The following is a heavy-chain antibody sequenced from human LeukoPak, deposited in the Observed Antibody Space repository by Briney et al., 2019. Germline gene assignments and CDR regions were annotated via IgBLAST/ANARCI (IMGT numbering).Heavy chain of an antibody. CDR3: ARDLDGYNNIDY. CDR1: GDSISSHY. CDR2: IYYSGST. J-gene: IGHJ4*02. D-gene: IGHD5-24*01. Sequence: PSETLSLTCNVSGDSISSHYWSWIRQPPGKGLEWIGYIYYSGSTNYNPSLKSRVTISVDTSKTQFSLKLSSVTAADTAIYYCARDLDGYNNIDYWGQGTPVTVSS. V-gene: IGHV4-59*11.